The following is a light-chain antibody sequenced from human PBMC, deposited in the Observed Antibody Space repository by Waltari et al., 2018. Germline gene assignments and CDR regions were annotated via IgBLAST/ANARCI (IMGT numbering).Light chain of an antibody. J-gene: IGLJ2*01. CDR1: TLRKRY. Sequence: SYELAQPPSVSVSPGQTASITCSGDTLRKRYVCWYQQNPGQSPVLVMFQDIKRPSGIPERIFGSKSGNTATLTISGTQATDEADYYCQSWDGSTASVVFGGGTKLTVL. V-gene: IGLV3-1*01. CDR2: QDI. CDR3: QSWDGSTASVV.